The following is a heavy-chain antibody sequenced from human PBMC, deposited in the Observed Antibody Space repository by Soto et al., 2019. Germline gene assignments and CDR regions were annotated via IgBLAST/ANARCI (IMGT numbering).Heavy chain of an antibody. V-gene: IGHV2-70*01. CDR2: IDWDDDK. D-gene: IGHD3-10*01. J-gene: IGHJ6*02. CDR3: ARAISMVRGAPVMDV. Sequence: SGPTLENPTQTLTLPCTFSGFSLSTSGMCVIWIRQPPGKALVWLALIDWDDDKYYSTSLKTRLTISKDTSKNQVVLTMTNMEIADAATYYCARAISMVRGAPVMDVWGQGTTVTVSS. CDR1: GFSLSTSGMC.